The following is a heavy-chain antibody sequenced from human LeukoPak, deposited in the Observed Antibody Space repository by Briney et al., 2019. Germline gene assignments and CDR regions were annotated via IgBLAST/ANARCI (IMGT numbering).Heavy chain of an antibody. CDR3: ARDHGYSSSWYVGSAWFDP. J-gene: IGHJ5*02. CDR2: ISSSGSTI. D-gene: IGHD6-13*01. CDR1: GFTFSSYE. V-gene: IGHV3-48*03. Sequence: PGGSLRLSCAASGFTFSSYEMNWVRQAPGKGLEWVSYISSSGSTIYYADSVKGRFTISRDNAKNSLYLQMNSLRAEDTAVYYCARDHGYSSSWYVGSAWFDPWGQGTLVTVSS.